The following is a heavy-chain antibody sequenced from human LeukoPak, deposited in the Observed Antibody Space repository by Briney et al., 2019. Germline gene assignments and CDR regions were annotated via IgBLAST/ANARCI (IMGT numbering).Heavy chain of an antibody. J-gene: IGHJ4*02. Sequence: GGSLRLSCAASGFTFSNYDMHWVRQATGKSLEWVSGIGIAADTYYPGSVKDRFTISRENAKNSLYLQMAGLRDDDTAVYYCVRGRRSYGFDHWGQGTLVTVSS. D-gene: IGHD3-16*01. CDR1: GFTFSNYD. CDR3: VRGRRSYGFDH. CDR2: IGIAADT. V-gene: IGHV3-13*01.